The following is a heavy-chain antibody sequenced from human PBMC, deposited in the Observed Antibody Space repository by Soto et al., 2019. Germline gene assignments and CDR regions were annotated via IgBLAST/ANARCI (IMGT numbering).Heavy chain of an antibody. Sequence: QVQLQESGPGLVKPSDTLSLTCAVSGYSISSSNWWGWIRQPPGKGLEWIGYINYSGTTYYNPSLKRPFTMSVDTSKKQSPPPPTSVTAGGTAVYYCARREIQGPIDYWGQGTLVTVSS. CDR2: INYSGTT. CDR1: GYSISSSNW. J-gene: IGHJ4*02. D-gene: IGHD1-26*01. V-gene: IGHV4-28*01. CDR3: ARREIQGPIDY.